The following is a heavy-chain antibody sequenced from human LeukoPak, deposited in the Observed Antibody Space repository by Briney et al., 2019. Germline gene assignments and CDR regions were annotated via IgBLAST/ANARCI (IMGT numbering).Heavy chain of an antibody. D-gene: IGHD6-13*01. CDR2: IKQDGSEK. J-gene: IGHJ4*02. Sequence: PGGSLRLSCIASGFTYSNYWMSWVRQAPGKGLEWVANIKQDGSEKYYVDSVKGRFTISRDNSKNTLYLQMNSLRAEDTAVYYCAKNRFPASSSSWVDYWGQGTLVTVSS. V-gene: IGHV3-7*03. CDR1: GFTYSNYW. CDR3: AKNRFPASSSSWVDY.